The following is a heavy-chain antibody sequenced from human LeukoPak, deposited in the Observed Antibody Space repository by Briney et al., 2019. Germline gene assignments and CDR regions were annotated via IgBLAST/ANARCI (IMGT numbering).Heavy chain of an antibody. CDR3: ARAPGYYYDSSGYYTY. V-gene: IGHV3-74*01. CDR2: INSDGSST. Sequence: PGGSLRLSCAASGFTFISYWMHWVRQGPGKGLVWVSRINSDGSSTSYADSVKGRFTISRDNAKNTLYLQMNSLRAEDTAVYYCARAPGYYYDSSGYYTYWGQGTLVTVSS. J-gene: IGHJ4*02. D-gene: IGHD3-22*01. CDR1: GFTFISYW.